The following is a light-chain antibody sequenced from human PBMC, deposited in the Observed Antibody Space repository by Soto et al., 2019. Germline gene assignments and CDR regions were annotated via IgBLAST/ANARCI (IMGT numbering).Light chain of an antibody. CDR2: GAS. CDR1: QSVSSN. Sequence: EIVMTQSPATLSVSPGERATLSCRASQSVSSNLDWYQQKPGQAPRLLIYGASTRATGIPARFSGSGSGTKFTLTISSLQSEDFAVYYCQQYNNWPPWTFGQGTKVEIK. CDR3: QQYNNWPPWT. V-gene: IGKV3-15*01. J-gene: IGKJ1*01.